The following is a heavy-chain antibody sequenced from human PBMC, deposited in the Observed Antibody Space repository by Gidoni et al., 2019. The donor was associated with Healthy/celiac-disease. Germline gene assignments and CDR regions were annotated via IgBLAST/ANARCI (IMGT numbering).Heavy chain of an antibody. J-gene: IGHJ6*02. CDR2: ISGSVDNT. D-gene: IGHD3-10*01. Sequence: EVQLLESGGGLVQPGGSLRLSCAASGFTFSSYAMSWVRQAPGKGLEWVSVISGSVDNTYYADSVKGRFTISRDNSKNTLYLQMNNLRAEDTAVYYCAKYSMVSFSHYYGMDVWGQGTTVTVSS. V-gene: IGHV3-23*01. CDR1: GFTFSSYA. CDR3: AKYSMVSFSHYYGMDV.